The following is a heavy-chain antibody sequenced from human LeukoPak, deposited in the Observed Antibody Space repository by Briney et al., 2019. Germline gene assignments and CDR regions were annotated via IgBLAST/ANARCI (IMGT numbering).Heavy chain of an antibody. V-gene: IGHV4-38-2*02. CDR1: GASVRGYY. CDR3: ARDLHCSSTSCYRAFDY. J-gene: IGHJ4*02. Sequence: SETLSLTCTVSGASVRGYYWGWIRQPPGKGLEWIGSIYHSGSTYYNPSLKSRVTISVDTSKNQFSLKLSSVTAADTAVYYCARDLHCSSTSCYRAFDYWGQGTLVTVSS. CDR2: IYHSGST. D-gene: IGHD2-2*01.